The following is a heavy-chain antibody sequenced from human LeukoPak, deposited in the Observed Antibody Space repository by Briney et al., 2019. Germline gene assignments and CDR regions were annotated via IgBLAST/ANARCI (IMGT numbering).Heavy chain of an antibody. D-gene: IGHD3-10*01. CDR3: ARAINSGWFDY. CDR2: ISSSSSTI. V-gene: IGHV3-48*04. Sequence: PGGSLRLSCAASGFTFSSYSMNWVRQAPGKGLEWVSYISSSSSTIYYADSVKGRFTISRDNAKNSLYLQMNSLRAEDTAVYYCARAINSGWFDYWGQGTLVTVSS. J-gene: IGHJ4*02. CDR1: GFTFSSYS.